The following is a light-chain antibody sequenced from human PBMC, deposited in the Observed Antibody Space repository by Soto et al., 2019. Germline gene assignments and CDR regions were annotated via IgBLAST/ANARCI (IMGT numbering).Light chain of an antibody. CDR2: DAS. CDR3: QQRSNWPPFT. CDR1: QSVSNY. J-gene: IGKJ5*01. V-gene: IGKV3-11*01. Sequence: EIVLTQSPATLSLSPVERATLSCMASQSVSNYLAWYQQKPGQAPRLLIYDASNRATDIPARFSGSGSGTDFTLTISSLGPEDFAVYYCQQRSNWPPFTFGQGTRLEIK.